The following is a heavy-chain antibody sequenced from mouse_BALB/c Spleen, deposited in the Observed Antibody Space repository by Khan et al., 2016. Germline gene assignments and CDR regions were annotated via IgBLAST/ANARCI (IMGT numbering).Heavy chain of an antibody. Sequence: EVQLVESGGGLVQPKGSLKLSCVASGFTFNTNAMNWVRQAPGKGLEWVARIRNKSNNYATYYADSVKDRFTISRDDSQNMLYLQMNNLKTEETAIYYCLKSDGYYFTYWGQGTLVTVSA. V-gene: IGHV10S3*01. D-gene: IGHD2-3*01. CDR3: LKSDGYYFTY. CDR2: IRNKSNNYAT. CDR1: GFTFNTNA. J-gene: IGHJ3*01.